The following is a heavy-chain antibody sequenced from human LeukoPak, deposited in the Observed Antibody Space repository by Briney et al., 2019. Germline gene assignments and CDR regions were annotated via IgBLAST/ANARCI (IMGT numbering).Heavy chain of an antibody. CDR2: ISYDGSNK. J-gene: IGHJ4*02. V-gene: IGHV3-30*18. D-gene: IGHD6-19*01. CDR3: AKSSAVAGRRYFDY. CDR1: GFTFSSYG. Sequence: GGSLRLSCAASGFTFSSYGMHWVRQAPGKGLEWVAVISYDGSNKYYADSVKGRFTISRDNSKNTLYLQMNSLRAEDTAVYHCAKSSAVAGRRYFDYWGQGTLVTVSS.